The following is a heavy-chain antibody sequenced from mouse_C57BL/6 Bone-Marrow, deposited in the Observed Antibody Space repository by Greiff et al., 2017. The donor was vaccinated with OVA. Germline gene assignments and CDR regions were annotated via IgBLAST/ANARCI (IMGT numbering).Heavy chain of an antibody. Sequence: VQLQQSGPELVKPGASVKISCKASGYSFTDYNMNWVKQSTGQSLEWIGVIYPNYGTTNYNQKFKGTATLTVDPSSSTAYMQLNSLTSEDAAVDYCAISPYYGSREDFDYWGQGTTLTVSS. J-gene: IGHJ2*01. CDR3: AISPYYGSREDFDY. V-gene: IGHV1-39*01. CDR1: GYSFTDYN. D-gene: IGHD1-1*01. CDR2: IYPNYGTT.